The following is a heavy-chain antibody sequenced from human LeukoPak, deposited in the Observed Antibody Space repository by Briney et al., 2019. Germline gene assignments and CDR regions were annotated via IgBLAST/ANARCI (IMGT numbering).Heavy chain of an antibody. CDR1: GFTFGDYA. D-gene: IGHD6-19*01. CDR2: IRSKAYGGTP. Sequence: GGSLRLSCTASGFTFGDYAMNWFRLAPGKGLEWVGFIRSKAYGGTPEYAASVKGRFTISRDDPKNIAYLQMNSLKTEDTAVYYCTRTRGSGWYVDYWGQGTLVTVSS. CDR3: TRTRGSGWYVDY. J-gene: IGHJ4*02. V-gene: IGHV3-49*03.